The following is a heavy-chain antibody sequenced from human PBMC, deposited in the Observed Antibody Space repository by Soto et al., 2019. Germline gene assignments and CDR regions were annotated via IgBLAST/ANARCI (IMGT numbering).Heavy chain of an antibody. CDR1: RFTFSSYA. J-gene: IGHJ6*02. Sequence: QVQLVESGGGVVQPGKSLRLSCAASRFTFSSYAMDWVRQAPGKGLEWVAVISHDGSEKYYGDSVKGRFTISRDNPKNAVYLQMNSLRPEDTVVYYCARAAAYFYHYYYAMDVWGQGTAVTVSS. V-gene: IGHV3-30-3*01. D-gene: IGHD6-13*01. CDR3: ARAAAYFYHYYYAMDV. CDR2: ISHDGSEK.